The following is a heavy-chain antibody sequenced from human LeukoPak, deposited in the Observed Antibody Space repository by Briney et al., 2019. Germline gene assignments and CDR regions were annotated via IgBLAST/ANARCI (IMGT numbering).Heavy chain of an antibody. CDR2: IISSGDIT. V-gene: IGHV3-23*01. CDR3: AKNGGYSYGLYYFDY. D-gene: IGHD5-18*01. J-gene: IGHJ4*02. Sequence: PGGSLRLSCGASGFAFSRYAMSWVRQAPGKGLEWVSSIISSGDITYYADSLKGRFTISRDNSKNTVHLQMDSLRAEDSAVYYCAKNGGYSYGLYYFDYWGQGTLVTVPS. CDR1: GFAFSRYA.